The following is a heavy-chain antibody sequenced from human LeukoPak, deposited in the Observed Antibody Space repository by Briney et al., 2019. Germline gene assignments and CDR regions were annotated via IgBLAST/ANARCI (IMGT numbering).Heavy chain of an antibody. Sequence: GGSLRLSCAPSGFTVSSNYMSWVRPAPRKGLEWVSVIYSGGSTYYADSVKGRFTISRDNSKNTLYLQMNSLRAEDTDVYYCAGNYYYYMDVWGKGTPVTVSS. CDR2: IYSGGST. CDR3: AGNYYYYMDV. CDR1: GFTVSSNY. V-gene: IGHV3-53*01. J-gene: IGHJ6*03.